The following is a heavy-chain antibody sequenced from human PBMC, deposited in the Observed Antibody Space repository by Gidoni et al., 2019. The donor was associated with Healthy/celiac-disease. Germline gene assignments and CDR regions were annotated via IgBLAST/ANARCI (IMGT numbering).Heavy chain of an antibody. Sequence: QVQLVQSGAEVKKPGASVKVSCKAAGSTFTSYGISWVRQAPGQGLEWMGWIRAYNGNTNKAQKLQGRVTMTTDTSKSTAYMELRSLRSDDTAVYSCARDVYCSSTSCYKGEYNWFDPWGQGTLVTVSS. J-gene: IGHJ5*02. CDR2: IRAYNGNT. CDR3: ARDVYCSSTSCYKGEYNWFDP. V-gene: IGHV1-18*01. D-gene: IGHD2-2*02. CDR1: GSTFTSYG.